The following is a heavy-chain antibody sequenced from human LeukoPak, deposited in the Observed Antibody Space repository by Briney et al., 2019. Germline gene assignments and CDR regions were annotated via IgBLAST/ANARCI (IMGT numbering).Heavy chain of an antibody. CDR3: ASFGSYGYVYGY. D-gene: IGHD5-18*01. CDR2: ISYDGSNK. J-gene: IGHJ4*02. V-gene: IGHV3-30-3*01. Sequence: GGSLRLSCAASGFTFSSYAMHRVRQAPGKGLEWVAVISYDGSNKYYADSVKGRFTISRDNSKNTLYLQMNSLRAEDTAVYYCASFGSYGYVYGYWGQGTLVTVSS. CDR1: GFTFSSYA.